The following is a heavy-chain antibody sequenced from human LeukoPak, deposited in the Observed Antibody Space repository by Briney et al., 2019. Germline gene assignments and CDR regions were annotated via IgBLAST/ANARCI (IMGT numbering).Heavy chain of an antibody. Sequence: GGSLRLSCAASGFTFSSYEMNWVRQAPGKGLEWVSYISSSGSTIYYADSVKGRFTISRDNAKNSLYLQMNSLRAEDTAVYCCARDRDGYNFDYWGQGTLVTVSS. J-gene: IGHJ4*02. V-gene: IGHV3-48*03. CDR3: ARDRDGYNFDY. D-gene: IGHD5-24*01. CDR1: GFTFSSYE. CDR2: ISSSGSTI.